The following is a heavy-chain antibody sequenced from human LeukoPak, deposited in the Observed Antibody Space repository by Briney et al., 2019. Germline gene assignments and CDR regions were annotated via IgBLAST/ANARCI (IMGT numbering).Heavy chain of an antibody. CDR1: GFTFSSYG. J-gene: IGHJ6*03. CDR3: ARAVAGTINNYYYYYMDV. Sequence: GGSLRLSCAASGFTFSSYGMSWVRQAPGKGLEWVSAISGSGGSTYYADSVKGRFTISRDKSKNTLYLQMNSLRAEDTAVYYCARAVAGTINNYYYYYMDVWGKGTTVTISS. CDR2: ISGSGGST. V-gene: IGHV3-23*01. D-gene: IGHD6-19*01.